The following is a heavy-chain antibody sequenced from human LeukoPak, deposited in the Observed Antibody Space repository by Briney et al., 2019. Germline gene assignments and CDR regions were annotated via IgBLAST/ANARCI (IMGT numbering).Heavy chain of an antibody. CDR2: IYYSGST. D-gene: IGHD3-3*01. Sequence: PSETLSLTCTVSGGSISSYYWSWIRQPPGKGLEWIGYIYYSGSTNYNPSLKSRVTISVDTSKNQFSLKLSSVTAADTAVYYCARESAVGVRFLERSTHAFDIWGQGTMVTVSS. CDR3: ARESAVGVRFLERSTHAFDI. V-gene: IGHV4-59*01. CDR1: GGSISSYY. J-gene: IGHJ3*02.